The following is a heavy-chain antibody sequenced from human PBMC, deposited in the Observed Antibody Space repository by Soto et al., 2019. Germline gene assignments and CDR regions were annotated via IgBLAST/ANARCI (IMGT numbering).Heavy chain of an antibody. V-gene: IGHV4-30-4*01. CDR3: ARGYTDVLRFLEWLPHAFDI. J-gene: IGHJ3*02. D-gene: IGHD3-3*01. Sequence: SETLSLTCTVSGGSISSGDYYWSWIRLLPGKGLEWIGYIYYSGSTYYNPSLKSRVTISADTSKNQFSLKLSSVTAADTAVYYCARGYTDVLRFLEWLPHAFDIWGQGTMVTVSS. CDR2: IYYSGST. CDR1: GGSISSGDYY.